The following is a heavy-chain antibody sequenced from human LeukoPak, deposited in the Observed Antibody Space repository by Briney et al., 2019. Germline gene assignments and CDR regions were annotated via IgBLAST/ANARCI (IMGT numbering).Heavy chain of an antibody. CDR3: AREHAGLYFDY. J-gene: IGHJ4*02. CDR1: GYTFTSYY. V-gene: IGHV1-46*01. CDR2: VNPSGGST. Sequence: GASVKVSCKASGYTFTSYYMHWVRQAPGQGLEWMGIVNPSGGSTSYAQKFQGRVTMTRDTSTSTVYMELSSLRSEDTAVYYCAREHAGLYFDYWGQGTLVTVSS.